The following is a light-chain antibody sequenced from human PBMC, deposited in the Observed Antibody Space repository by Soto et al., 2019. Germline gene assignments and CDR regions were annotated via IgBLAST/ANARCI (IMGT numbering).Light chain of an antibody. CDR1: SSNIGANYD. CDR2: GNN. J-gene: IGLJ2*01. V-gene: IGLV1-40*01. CDR3: SSYTTIKTVV. Sequence: QSVLTQPPSVSGAPGQRVTISCTGSSSNIGANYDVHWYQHRPGTAPKLLIFGNNNRPSGISDRFSGFKSANTAYLTISGVQPEDEADYHCSSYTTIKTVVFGGGTKVTVL.